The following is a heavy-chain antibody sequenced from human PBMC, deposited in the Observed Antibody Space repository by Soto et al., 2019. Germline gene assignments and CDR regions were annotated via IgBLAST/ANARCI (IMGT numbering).Heavy chain of an antibody. CDR3: AKGEDGFGFTRFDF. CDR1: GFTFSNYA. V-gene: IGHV3-23*01. Sequence: GGALRLSSAASGFTFSNYAMNWILQAPGKGLEWVSGISGSTGNTYYAASLKGRFTISRDNSKKTVYLQMHSLRAEDTALYYSAKGEDGFGFTRFDFWGQGKLVTVSS. CDR2: ISGSTGNT. J-gene: IGHJ4*02. D-gene: IGHD5-18*01.